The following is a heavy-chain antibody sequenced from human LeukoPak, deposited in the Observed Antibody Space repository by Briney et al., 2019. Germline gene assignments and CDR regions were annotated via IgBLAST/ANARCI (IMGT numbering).Heavy chain of an antibody. V-gene: IGHV4-59*11. CDR1: GGSISSHY. CDR2: IYYSGST. D-gene: IGHD6-13*01. Sequence: PSETLSLTCTVSGGSISSHYWSWIRQPPGKGLEWIGYIYYSGSTNYNPSLKSRVTISVDTYKNQFSLKLSSVTAADTAVYYCARGRSSSWYWFDPWGQGTLVTVSS. CDR3: ARGRSSSWYWFDP. J-gene: IGHJ5*02.